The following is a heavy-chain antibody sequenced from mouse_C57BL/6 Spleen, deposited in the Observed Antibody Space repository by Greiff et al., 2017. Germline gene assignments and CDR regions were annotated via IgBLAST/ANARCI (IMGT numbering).Heavy chain of an antibody. CDR3: ARDGGITTVVAPYFEV. Sequence: EVKLVESGGGLVKPGGSLKLSCAASGFTFSDYGMHWVRQAPEKGLEWVAYISSGSSTIYYADTVKGRFTISRDNAKNTLFLQMTRLRSEDTAMYYGARDGGITTVVAPYFEVWGTGTTVTVSS. CDR2: ISSGSSTI. J-gene: IGHJ1*03. V-gene: IGHV5-17*01. D-gene: IGHD1-1*01. CDR1: GFTFSDYG.